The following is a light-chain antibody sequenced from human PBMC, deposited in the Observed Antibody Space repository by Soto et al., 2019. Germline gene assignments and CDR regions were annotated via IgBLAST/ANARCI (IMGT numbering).Light chain of an antibody. Sequence: QSVLTQPPSVSAAPGQKVTISCSGSSSNIGNNYVSWYQQLPGTAPKLLIYDNDKRPSGIPDRFSGSKSGTSATLGITGLQTGDEADYYCRAWAGSLNTQVFGGGTKLTVL. J-gene: IGLJ2*01. CDR1: SSNIGNNY. CDR2: DND. CDR3: RAWAGSLNTQV. V-gene: IGLV1-51*01.